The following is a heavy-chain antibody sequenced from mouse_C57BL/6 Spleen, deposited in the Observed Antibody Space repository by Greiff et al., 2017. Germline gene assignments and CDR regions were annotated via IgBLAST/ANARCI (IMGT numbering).Heavy chain of an antibody. CDR1: GFTFSSYA. CDR2: ISNDGGYT. Sequence: EVKLVESGGGLVKPGGSLKLSCAASGFTFSSYAMSWVRQTPEKRLEWVGTISNDGGYTYYPDNVKGRFTISKDNDKNSLYLQMSHLTSEDTAMYYCARDCGSSYEYFDGWGTGTTVTVSS. V-gene: IGHV5-4*01. D-gene: IGHD1-1*01. CDR3: ARDCGSSYEYFDG. J-gene: IGHJ1*03.